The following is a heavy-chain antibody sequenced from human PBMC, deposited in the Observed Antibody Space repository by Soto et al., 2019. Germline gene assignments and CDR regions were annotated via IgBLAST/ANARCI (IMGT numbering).Heavy chain of an antibody. V-gene: IGHV3-23*01. CDR2: ISGSVGST. CDR1: VSTFTSDA. CDR3: AKDYGSLVYDY. Sequence: GGPLRFPCAASVSTFTSDALSGVRKAQGKGQEGFSVISGSVGSTYYADSVKGRFTISRDNSKNTLYLQMNSLRAEDMDVYDCAKDYGSLVYDYWGQGTLVTVSS. D-gene: IGHD4-17*01. J-gene: IGHJ4*02.